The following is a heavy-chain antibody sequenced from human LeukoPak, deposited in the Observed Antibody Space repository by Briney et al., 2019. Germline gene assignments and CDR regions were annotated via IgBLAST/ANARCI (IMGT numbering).Heavy chain of an antibody. CDR2: ISANNGNT. V-gene: IGHV1-18*04. CDR1: GYTFTSYG. CDR3: ARRAYDILTRQNPQYYFDY. Sequence: ASVKVSCKASGYTFTSYGISWVRQATGQGLEWMGWISANNGNTNYAQKLQGRVTMTTDTSTSTAYMELRSLRSDDTAVYYCARRAYDILTRQNPQYYFDYWGQGTLVTVSS. J-gene: IGHJ4*02. D-gene: IGHD3-9*01.